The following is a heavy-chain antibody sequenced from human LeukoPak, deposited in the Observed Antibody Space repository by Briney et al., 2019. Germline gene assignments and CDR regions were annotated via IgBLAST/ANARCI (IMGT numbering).Heavy chain of an antibody. CDR3: ARVDSGYDDYYYYYYMDV. Sequence: ASVKVSCKASGYTFTGYYIHWVRQAPGQGLEGMGWINPYSGGTDFAQKFQGRVTLTRDTSINTAYMELSSLKSDDTAVYYCARVDSGYDDYYYYYYMDVWGKGTTVTVSS. CDR2: INPYSGGT. D-gene: IGHD5-12*01. CDR1: GYTFTGYY. V-gene: IGHV1-2*02. J-gene: IGHJ6*03.